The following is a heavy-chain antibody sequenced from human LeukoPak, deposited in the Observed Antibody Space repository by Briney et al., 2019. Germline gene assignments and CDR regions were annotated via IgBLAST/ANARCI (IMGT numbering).Heavy chain of an antibody. D-gene: IGHD2-15*01. CDR3: ARDIFSCSGGKCYYNDAFDV. J-gene: IGHJ3*01. CDR1: GGSISNYY. CDR2: IYFTGSA. V-gene: IGHV4-59*01. Sequence: KASETLSLTCTVSGGSISNYYWNWIRQPPGEGLEWIGYIYFTGSAIYNPSLKSRLTMSVGTSKNQFSLRLSSVTAADTAVYYCARDIFSCSGGKCYYNDAFDVWGQGTMVTVSS.